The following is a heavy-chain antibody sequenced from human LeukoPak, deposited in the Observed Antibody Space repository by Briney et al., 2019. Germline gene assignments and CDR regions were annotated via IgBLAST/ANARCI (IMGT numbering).Heavy chain of an antibody. CDR3: ARRAPYSYEWSTLDY. CDR2: INHSGST. CDR1: GGSFSGYY. Sequence: PSETLSLTCAVFGGSFSGYYWSWIRQPPGKGLEWIGRINHSGSTNYNPSLKSRVTISVDTSKNQFSLKLSSVTAADTAVYYCARRAPYSYEWSTLDYWGQGTRVTVSS. V-gene: IGHV4-34*01. J-gene: IGHJ4*02. D-gene: IGHD5-18*01.